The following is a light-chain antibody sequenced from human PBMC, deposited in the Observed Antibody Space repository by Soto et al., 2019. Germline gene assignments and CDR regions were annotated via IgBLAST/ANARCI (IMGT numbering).Light chain of an antibody. V-gene: IGKV3-20*01. CDR2: GAS. Sequence: EVVLTQSPGTLSLSPGERATLSCRASQSVTNYYLAWYQQKPGQAPRLLIYGASSRATGIPDRFSGSGSGTDFTLTISRLEPEDLAVYYCQQYGSSPRTFGQGTKLEI. CDR3: QQYGSSPRT. CDR1: QSVTNYY. J-gene: IGKJ2*01.